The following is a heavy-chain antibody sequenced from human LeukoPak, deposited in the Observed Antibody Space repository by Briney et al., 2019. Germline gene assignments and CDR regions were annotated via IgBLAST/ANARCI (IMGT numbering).Heavy chain of an antibody. CDR2: IYYSGST. V-gene: IGHV4-59*11. CDR3: AGLYGGYYYYYMDV. CDR1: GGSISSHY. J-gene: IGHJ6*03. Sequence: SETLSLTCTVSGGSISSHYWSWIRQPPGKGLEWIGYIYYSGSTNYNPSLKSRVTISVDTSKNQFSLKLSSVTAADTAVYYCAGLYGGYYYYYMDVWGKGTTVIVSS. D-gene: IGHD4-23*01.